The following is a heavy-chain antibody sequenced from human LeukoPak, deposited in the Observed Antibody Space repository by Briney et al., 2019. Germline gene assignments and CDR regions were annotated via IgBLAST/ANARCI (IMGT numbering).Heavy chain of an antibody. D-gene: IGHD6-6*01. Sequence: GESLKISCKGSGYSFTTYWIGWVRTMPGKGLDWMRIIYPDDSDARYSPSFQGQVTISADKSISTAYLQWSSLKASDTAMYYCARVPFFSTSSGYYFDYWGQGTLVTVSS. CDR3: ARVPFFSTSSGYYFDY. CDR2: IYPDDSDA. J-gene: IGHJ4*02. V-gene: IGHV5-51*01. CDR1: GYSFTTYW.